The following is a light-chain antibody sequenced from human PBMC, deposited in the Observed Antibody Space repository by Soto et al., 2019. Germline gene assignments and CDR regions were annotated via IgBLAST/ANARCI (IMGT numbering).Light chain of an antibody. CDR3: QKYSSVPV. J-gene: IGKJ3*01. V-gene: IGKV1-27*01. CDR1: QGINNY. CDR2: ASS. Sequence: DIPMTQSPSSLSASVGDRVTITCRARQGINNYVAWYQQKPGKPPKLLIYASSTLQSGVPSRLSGSGSGTDFTVTINSLQPEDVETYSCQKYSSVPVFGPGTKVAIK.